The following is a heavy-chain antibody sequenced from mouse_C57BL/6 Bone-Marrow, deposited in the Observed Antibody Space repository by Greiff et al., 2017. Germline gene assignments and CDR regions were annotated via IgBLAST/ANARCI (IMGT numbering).Heavy chain of an antibody. CDR2: IYPRSGIT. CDR3: AIYYAIDY. J-gene: IGHJ4*01. V-gene: IGHV1-81*01. CDR1: GYTFTSYG. Sequence: QVQLKQSGAELARPGASVKLSCKASGYTFTSYGISWVKQRTGQGLQWIGEIYPRSGITYYTAQFTGKSSLTADKSSSTAYIGLRSLTSEDSAVYFCAIYYAIDYWGQGTSVTVSS.